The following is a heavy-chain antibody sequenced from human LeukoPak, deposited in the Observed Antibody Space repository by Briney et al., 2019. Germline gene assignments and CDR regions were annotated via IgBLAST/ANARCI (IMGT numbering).Heavy chain of an antibody. J-gene: IGHJ4*02. Sequence: PGGSLRLSCAASGFKFNTYEMNWVRQAPGKGLEWISYISSGGSKTYYADSVKGRFTISRDNTRNTLYLQLNSLRAEDTAVYYCARDGSPYYYDSSGLDYWGQGTLVTVSS. CDR3: ARDGSPYYYDSSGLDY. CDR2: ISSGGSKT. V-gene: IGHV3-48*03. D-gene: IGHD3-22*01. CDR1: GFKFNTYE.